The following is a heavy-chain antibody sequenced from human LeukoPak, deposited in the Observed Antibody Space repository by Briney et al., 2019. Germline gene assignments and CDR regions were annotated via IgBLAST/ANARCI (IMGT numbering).Heavy chain of an antibody. CDR2: IKPNSGGT. D-gene: IGHD3-9*01. J-gene: IGHJ6*02. Sequence: ASVKVSCKASGYTFTGYYMHWVRQAPGQGLEWMGWIKPNSGGTNYAQKFQGRVTMTRDTSISAAYMELSRLRSDDTAVYYCARSGRYFDWSPPPYGMDVWGQGTTVTVSS. CDR3: ARSGRYFDWSPPPYGMDV. CDR1: GYTFTGYY. V-gene: IGHV1-2*02.